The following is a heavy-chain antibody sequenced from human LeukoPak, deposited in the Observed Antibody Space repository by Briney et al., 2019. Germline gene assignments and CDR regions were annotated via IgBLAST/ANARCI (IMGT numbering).Heavy chain of an antibody. CDR2: TRNKANSYTT. D-gene: IGHD1-26*01. CDR1: GFTFSDHY. J-gene: IGHJ3*01. V-gene: IGHV3-72*01. Sequence: GGSLRLSCAASGFTFSDHYMDWVRQAPGKGLEWVGRTRNKANSYTTEYAASVKGRFTISRDDSKNSLYLQMNSLKTEDTAVYYCARLTIVGATEGGSRVWGQGTMVTVSS. CDR3: ARLTIVGATEGGSRV.